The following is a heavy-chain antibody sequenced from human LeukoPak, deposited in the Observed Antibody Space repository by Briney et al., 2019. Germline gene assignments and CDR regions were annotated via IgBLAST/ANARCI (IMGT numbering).Heavy chain of an antibody. CDR2: IYYSGST. D-gene: IGHD1-26*01. CDR3: ARESRWGYYYYYGMDV. CDR1: GGSISSHY. Sequence: SETLSLTCTVSGGSISSHYWSWIRQPPGKGLEWIGYIYYSGSTNYNPSLKSRVTISVDTSKNQFSLKLSSVTAADTAVYYCARESRWGYYYYYGMDVWGQGTTVTVSS. V-gene: IGHV4-59*11. J-gene: IGHJ6*02.